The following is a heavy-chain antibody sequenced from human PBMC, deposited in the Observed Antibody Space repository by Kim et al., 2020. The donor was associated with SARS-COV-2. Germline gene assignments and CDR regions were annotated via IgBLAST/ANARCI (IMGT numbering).Heavy chain of an antibody. CDR2: INPSGGST. D-gene: IGHD3-10*01. V-gene: IGHV1-46*01. CDR3: ARDERYYYGSGASFDY. J-gene: IGHJ4*02. CDR1: GYTFTSYY. Sequence: ASVKVSCKASGYTFTSYYMHWVRQAPGQGLEWMGIINPSGGSTSYAQKFQGRVTMTRDTSTSTVYMELSSLRSEDTAVYYCARDERYYYGSGASFDYWGQGTLVTVSS.